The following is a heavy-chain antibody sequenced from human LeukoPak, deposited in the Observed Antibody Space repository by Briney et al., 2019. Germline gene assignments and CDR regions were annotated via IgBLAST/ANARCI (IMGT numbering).Heavy chain of an antibody. J-gene: IGHJ4*02. V-gene: IGHV3-7*01. Sequence: PGGSLRLSCEASGFTFGTFWMSWVRQAPGKGLEWVANIKQGGSEKNYVDSVKGRFTIARDDAKNSLYLQMNSLRAEDTAVYYCARDFYGTSGYYYDYWGQGTLVTVSS. CDR1: GFTFGTFW. CDR2: IKQGGSEK. D-gene: IGHD3-22*01. CDR3: ARDFYGTSGYYYDY.